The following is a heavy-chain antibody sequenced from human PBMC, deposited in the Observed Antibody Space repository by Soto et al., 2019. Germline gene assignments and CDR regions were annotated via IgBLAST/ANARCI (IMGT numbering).Heavy chain of an antibody. CDR1: GGTFGSYA. V-gene: IGHV1-69*01. J-gene: IGHJ6*02. Sequence: QVQLVQSGAEVKEPGSSVKVSCKASGGTFGSYAISWVRQAPGQGLEWMGGIIPIPGTANYAQKFQGRVTIAADESTSTAYMELSSLRSEDTAVYYCARSQGSSTSLEIYYYYYYGMDVCGQGTTVPVSS. CDR3: ARSQGSSTSLEIYYYYYYGMDV. CDR2: IIPIPGTA. D-gene: IGHD2-2*01.